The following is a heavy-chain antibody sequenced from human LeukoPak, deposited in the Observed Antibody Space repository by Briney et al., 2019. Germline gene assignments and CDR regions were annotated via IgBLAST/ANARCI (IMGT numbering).Heavy chain of an antibody. CDR1: GFTFSSYS. V-gene: IGHV3-21*01. CDR2: ISSSSSYI. CDR3: ARVDGALLWFGELLSGIPYYFDY. Sequence: GGSLRLSCAASGFTFSSYSMNWVRQAPGKGLEWVSSISSSSSYIYYADSVKGRFTISRDNAKNSLYLQMNSLRAEDTAVYYCARVDGALLWFGELLSGIPYYFDYWGQGTLVTVSS. J-gene: IGHJ4*02. D-gene: IGHD3-10*01.